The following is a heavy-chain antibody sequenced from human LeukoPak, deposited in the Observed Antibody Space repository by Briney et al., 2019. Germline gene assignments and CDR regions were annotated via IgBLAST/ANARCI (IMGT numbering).Heavy chain of an antibody. Sequence: GTSLRLSCVVAGFSFSGHGFHWVRQAPGRGLEWVSVIWFDGSKKYYADSVEGRFTISRDNSKYTLYLQMNSLRPEDTAVYYCARDVGVVGFHLDYWGQGNLVTVSS. CDR1: GFSFSGHG. J-gene: IGHJ4*02. D-gene: IGHD3-3*01. V-gene: IGHV3-33*01. CDR2: IWFDGSKK. CDR3: ARDVGVVGFHLDY.